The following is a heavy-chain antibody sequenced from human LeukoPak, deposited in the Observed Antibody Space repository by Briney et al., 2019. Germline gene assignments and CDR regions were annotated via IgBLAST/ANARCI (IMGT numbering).Heavy chain of an antibody. D-gene: IGHD2-15*01. CDR3: ARDPLDCSGGSCYGFDY. CDR1: GGSFSGYY. CDR2: INHSGST. J-gene: IGHJ4*02. Sequence: SETLSLTCAVSGGSFSGYYWSWVRQPPGKGLEWIGEINHSGSTNYNPSLKSRVTISVDTSKNQSSLKLSSVTAADADVYYCARDPLDCSGGSCYGFDYWGQGTLVTVSS. V-gene: IGHV4-34*01.